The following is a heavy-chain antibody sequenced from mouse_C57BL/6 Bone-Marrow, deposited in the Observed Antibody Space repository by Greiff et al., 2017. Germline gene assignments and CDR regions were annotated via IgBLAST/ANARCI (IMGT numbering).Heavy chain of an antibody. V-gene: IGHV5-9*01. CDR2: ISGGGGNT. CDR3: ARHGYYSYWYFDV. J-gene: IGHJ1*03. CDR1: GFTFSSYT. Sequence: EVKLVESGGGLVKPGGSLKLSCAASGFTFSSYTMSWVRQTPEKRLEWVATISGGGGNTYYPDSVKGRFTSSKDNAKNTLYLQKSSLRSEDTALYYCARHGYYSYWYFDVWGTGTTVTVSS. D-gene: IGHD2-3*01.